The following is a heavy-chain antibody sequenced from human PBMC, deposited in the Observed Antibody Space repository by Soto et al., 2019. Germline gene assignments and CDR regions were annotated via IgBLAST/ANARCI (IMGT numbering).Heavy chain of an antibody. V-gene: IGHV4-30-4*01. Sequence: SETLSLTCTVSGGSISSGDYYWSWIRQPPGKGLEWIGYIYYSGSTYYNPSLKSRVTISVDTSKNQFSLKLSSVTAADTAVYCCAGSLIDCSSTSCYPYYGMDVWGQGTTVTVSS. CDR2: IYYSGST. CDR1: GGSISSGDYY. D-gene: IGHD2-2*01. J-gene: IGHJ6*02. CDR3: AGSLIDCSSTSCYPYYGMDV.